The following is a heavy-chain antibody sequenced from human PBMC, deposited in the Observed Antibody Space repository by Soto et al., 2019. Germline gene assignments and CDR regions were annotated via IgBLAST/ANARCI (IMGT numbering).Heavy chain of an antibody. V-gene: IGHV3-48*02. Sequence: GGSLRLSCAASGFTFSTYSMNWVRQAPGKGLEWISYISIGSTTIFYADSVKGRFTISRDNAKNSLYLQMNSLRDEDTSVYYCARDNGIAGSFDPWGQGTLVTVSS. CDR1: GFTFSTYS. J-gene: IGHJ5*02. CDR3: ARDNGIAGSFDP. CDR2: ISIGSTTI. D-gene: IGHD6-13*01.